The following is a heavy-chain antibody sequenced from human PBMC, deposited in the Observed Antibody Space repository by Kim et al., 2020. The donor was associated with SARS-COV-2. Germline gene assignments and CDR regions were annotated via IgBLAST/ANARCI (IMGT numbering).Heavy chain of an antibody. CDR2: IYSGGST. CDR3: ARDRYCSSTSCSGWFDP. D-gene: IGHD2-2*01. Sequence: GGSLRLSCAASGFTVSSNYMSWVRQAPGKGLEWVSVIYSGGSTYYADSVKGRFTISRDNSKNKLYLQMNSLRAEDTAVYYCARDRYCSSTSCSGWFDPWGQGTLVTVSS. J-gene: IGHJ5*02. CDR1: GFTVSSNY. V-gene: IGHV3-53*01.